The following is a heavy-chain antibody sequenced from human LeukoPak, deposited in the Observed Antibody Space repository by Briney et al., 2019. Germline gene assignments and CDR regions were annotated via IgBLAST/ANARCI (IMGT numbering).Heavy chain of an antibody. CDR3: ARLWMGDIVVVPAGYYYYGMDV. V-gene: IGHV1-18*01. CDR2: ISAYNGNT. Sequence: ASVKVSCKASGYTFTSYGISWVRQAPGQGLEWMGWISAYNGNTNYAQKLQGRVTMTTDTSTSTAYMELRSLRSDDTAVYYCARLWMGDIVVVPAGYYYYGMDVWGQGTTVTVSS. D-gene: IGHD2-2*01. CDR1: GYTFTSYG. J-gene: IGHJ6*02.